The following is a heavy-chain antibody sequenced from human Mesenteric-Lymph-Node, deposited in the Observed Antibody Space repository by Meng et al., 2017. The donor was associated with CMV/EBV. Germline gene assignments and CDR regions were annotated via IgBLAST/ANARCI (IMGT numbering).Heavy chain of an antibody. Sequence: FSVSTYRDGVGLLRQPPGKALEWLALIYCDDDQRYTPSLKSRLTITKDPSTSQVVLTLTTMDPVDTATYYCAHRRRGQLWSFWDFDYWGQGTLVTVSS. CDR2: IYCDDDQ. CDR3: AHRRRGQLWSFWDFDY. CDR1: FSVSTYRDG. J-gene: IGHJ4*02. D-gene: IGHD5-18*01. V-gene: IGHV2-5*02.